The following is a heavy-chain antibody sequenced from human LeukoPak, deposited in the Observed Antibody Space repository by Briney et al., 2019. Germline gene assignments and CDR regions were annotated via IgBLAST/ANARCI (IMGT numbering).Heavy chain of an antibody. J-gene: IGHJ6*02. V-gene: IGHV3-15*01. CDR3: PDVRHCPGTSGGYFYHYGMDV. CDR2: ITGKTDGGAT. D-gene: IGHD3-22*01. Sequence: GGSLRLSCAASGFPFTNAWMAWVRQAPGKGLEWIGRITGKTDGGATDYAAPVKGRFTISRDDSKNTVYIQMNSLKSEDGALRCCPDVRHCPGTSGGYFYHYGMDVWGQGTTVTVSS. CDR1: GFPFTNAW.